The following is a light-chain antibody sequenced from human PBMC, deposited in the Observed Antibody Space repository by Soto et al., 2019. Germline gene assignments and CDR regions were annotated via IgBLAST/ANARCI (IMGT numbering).Light chain of an antibody. CDR3: QQYNSYSGYT. V-gene: IGKV1-5*01. CDR1: QSISSW. CDR2: DAS. J-gene: IGKJ2*01. Sequence: DIQMTQSPSTLSASVGDRVTITCRASQSISSWLAWYQQEPGKAPKFLIYDASSLQSGVPSRFSGSGSGTEFTLTISSLQPDDFATYYCQQYNSYSGYTFGQGTKLEIK.